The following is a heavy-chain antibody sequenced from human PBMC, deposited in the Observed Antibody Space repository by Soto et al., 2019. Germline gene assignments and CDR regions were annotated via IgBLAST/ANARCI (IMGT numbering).Heavy chain of an antibody. Sequence: ASVKLSCKAPGYSFTGYDMHWVLQAPGQRLEWMGWINPNSGGTNYAQKLQGCVTMTRDTSISTAYMELSRLRSEDTAVYYCARTIFITGTFWFDPWGQGTLVTVAS. D-gene: IGHD1-20*01. V-gene: IGHV1-2*04. CDR1: GYSFTGYD. J-gene: IGHJ5*02. CDR2: INPNSGGT. CDR3: ARTIFITGTFWFDP.